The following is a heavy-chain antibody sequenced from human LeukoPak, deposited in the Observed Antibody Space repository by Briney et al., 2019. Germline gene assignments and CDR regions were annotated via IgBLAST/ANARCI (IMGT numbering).Heavy chain of an antibody. J-gene: IGHJ4*02. Sequence: GGSLRLSCAASGFTFSSYWMHWVRQAPGKGLVWVSRINSDGSSTSYADSVKGRFTISRDNAKNTLYLQMNSLRAEDTAVYYCARVEGHYYYDSSGKFDYWGQGILVTVSS. CDR3: ARVEGHYYYDSSGKFDY. CDR2: INSDGSST. V-gene: IGHV3-74*01. CDR1: GFTFSSYW. D-gene: IGHD3-22*01.